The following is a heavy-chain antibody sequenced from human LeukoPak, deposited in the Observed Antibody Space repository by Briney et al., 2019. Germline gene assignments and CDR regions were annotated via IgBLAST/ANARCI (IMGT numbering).Heavy chain of an antibody. CDR1: GFTFSSYA. V-gene: IGHV3-30-3*01. J-gene: IGHJ5*02. CDR3: ARDSSGSPGP. Sequence: PGGSLRLSCAASGFTFSSYAMHWVRQAPGKGLEWVAVISYDGSNKYYADSVKGRFTISRDNSKNTLYLQMNSLRAEDTAVYYCARDSSGSPGPWGQGTLVTVSS. D-gene: IGHD5-12*01. CDR2: ISYDGSNK.